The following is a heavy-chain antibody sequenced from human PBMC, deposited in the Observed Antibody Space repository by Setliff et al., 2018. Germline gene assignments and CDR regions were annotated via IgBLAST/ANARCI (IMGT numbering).Heavy chain of an antibody. CDR3: ARDRREWELPYYYYGMDV. CDR1: GYTFTSYG. V-gene: IGHV1-18*01. D-gene: IGHD1-26*01. J-gene: IGHJ6*02. CDR2: ISVYNGNT. Sequence: GASVKVSCKASGYTFTSYGITWVRQAPGQGVEWMGWISVYNGNTNYAQKIQGRVTMTTDTSTSTAYMELRSLRSDDTAVYYCARDRREWELPYYYYGMDVCGQGITVTVSS.